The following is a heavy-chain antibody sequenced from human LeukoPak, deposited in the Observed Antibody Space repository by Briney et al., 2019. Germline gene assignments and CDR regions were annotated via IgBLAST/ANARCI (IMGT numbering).Heavy chain of an antibody. D-gene: IGHD7-27*01. J-gene: IGHJ4*02. CDR1: GGSISSYY. Sequence: SETLSLTCPVSGGSISSYYWNWIRQPPGKGLEWIGYIYYSGSTNYNPSLKGRVTISVDTSKNQFSLKLSSVTAADTAVYYCASYWGGRFDYWGQGTLVTVSS. CDR2: IYYSGST. CDR3: ASYWGGRFDY. V-gene: IGHV4-59*01.